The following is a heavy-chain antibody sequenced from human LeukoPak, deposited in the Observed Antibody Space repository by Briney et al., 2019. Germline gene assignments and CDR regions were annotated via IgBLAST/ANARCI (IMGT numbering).Heavy chain of an antibody. V-gene: IGHV4-59*01. Sequence: SETLSLTCTVSGGSISSYYWSWIRQPPGKGLEWIGYIYYSGSTNYNPSLKSRVTISVDTSKNQFSLKLSSVTAADTAVYYCARVERSRITIFGVVPNTLDYWGQGTLVTVSS. CDR1: GGSISSYY. D-gene: IGHD3-3*01. J-gene: IGHJ4*02. CDR3: ARVERSRITIFGVVPNTLDY. CDR2: IYYSGST.